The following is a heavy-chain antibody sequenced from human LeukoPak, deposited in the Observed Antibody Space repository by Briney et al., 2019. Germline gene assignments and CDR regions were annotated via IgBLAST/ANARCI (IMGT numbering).Heavy chain of an antibody. CDR2: ISSNGGST. CDR1: GFTFSSYA. Sequence: PGGSLRLSCAASGFTFSSYAMHWVRQAPGKGLEYVSAISSNGGSTYYANSVKGRFTISRDNSKNTLYLQMGSLRAEDMAVYYCARDVPMRFDPWGQGTLVTVSS. J-gene: IGHJ5*02. D-gene: IGHD6-6*01. V-gene: IGHV3-64*01. CDR3: ARDVPMRFDP.